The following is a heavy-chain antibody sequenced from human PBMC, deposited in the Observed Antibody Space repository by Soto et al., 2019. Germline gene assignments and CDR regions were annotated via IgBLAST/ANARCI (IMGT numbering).Heavy chain of an antibody. CDR2: IRQDGISK. Sequence: HPGGSLRLSCAASGFAFSSYWMTWVRQVPGKGLEWVANIRQDGISKHYVDSVKGRFTISRDNGMNSLYLQMNSLRAEDTAVYYCASQSSEWLLFASWGQGTLVTVSS. J-gene: IGHJ4*02. V-gene: IGHV3-7*01. CDR1: GFAFSSYW. D-gene: IGHD5-12*01. CDR3: ASQSSEWLLFAS.